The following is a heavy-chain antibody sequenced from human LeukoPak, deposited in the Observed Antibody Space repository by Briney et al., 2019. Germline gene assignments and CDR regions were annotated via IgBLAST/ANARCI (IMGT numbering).Heavy chain of an antibody. CDR2: INHSGST. J-gene: IGHJ4*02. CDR1: GGSFSGYY. CDR3: ARGTRGYYYDSSGYYYFDY. D-gene: IGHD3-22*01. V-gene: IGHV4-34*01. Sequence: SETLSLTCAVYGGSFSGYYWSWIRQPPGKGLEWIGEINHSGSTNYNPSLKSRVTISVDTSKNQFSLKLSSVTAADTAVYYCARGTRGYYYDSSGYYYFDYWGQGTLVTVSS.